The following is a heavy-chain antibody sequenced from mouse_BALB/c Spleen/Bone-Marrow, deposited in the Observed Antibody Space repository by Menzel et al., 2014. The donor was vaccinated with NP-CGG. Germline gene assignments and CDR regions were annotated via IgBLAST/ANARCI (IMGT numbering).Heavy chain of an antibody. CDR1: GFTFSSFG. Sequence: EVQLVESGGGLVQPGGSRKLSCAASGFTFSSFGMHWVRQAPERGLEWVAYISSGSSTIFYADTVKGRFTISRDNPKNTLFLQMTSLRSEDTAMYYCTRGGNWEDFDYWGQGTTLTVSP. J-gene: IGHJ2*01. CDR3: TRGGNWEDFDY. CDR2: ISSGSSTI. V-gene: IGHV5-17*02. D-gene: IGHD4-1*01.